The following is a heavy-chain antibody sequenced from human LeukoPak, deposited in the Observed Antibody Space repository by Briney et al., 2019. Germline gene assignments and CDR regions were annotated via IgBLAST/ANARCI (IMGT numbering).Heavy chain of an antibody. D-gene: IGHD3-9*01. CDR1: GASITSESYY. J-gene: IGHJ2*01. V-gene: IGHV4-61*02. Sequence: SQTLSLTCSVSGASITSESYYWTWIRQPAGKGLEWIGRIYASGVTSYNPSLKTRLTMTLDTSKNQFSLKLNSVTAADTAVYYCARGYYHILTGYLANWYFDLWGRGTLVTVSS. CDR3: ARGYYHILTGYLANWYFDL. CDR2: IYASGVT.